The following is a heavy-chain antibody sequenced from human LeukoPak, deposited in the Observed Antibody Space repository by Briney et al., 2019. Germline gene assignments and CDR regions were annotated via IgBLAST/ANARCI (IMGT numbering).Heavy chain of an antibody. CDR3: AKHGDYYYYGVDV. CDR1: GFTFSSYA. Sequence: GGSLRLSCTASGFTFSSYAMSWVRQAPGKGLEWVSVISGSGSDTYYADSVKGRFTISRDNSKNTLYLQMNSLRAEDTALYYCAKHGDYYYYGVDVWGQGTTVTVSS. CDR2: ISGSGSDT. J-gene: IGHJ6*02. V-gene: IGHV3-23*01.